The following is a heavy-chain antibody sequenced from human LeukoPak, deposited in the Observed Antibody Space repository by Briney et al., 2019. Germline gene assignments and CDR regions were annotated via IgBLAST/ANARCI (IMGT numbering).Heavy chain of an antibody. CDR1: GYTFTSYG. D-gene: IGHD2-15*01. CDR2: ISAYNGNT. CDR3: ARVDCSGGSCYLDYYYGMDV. V-gene: IGHV1-18*01. Sequence: AASVKVSCKASGYTFTSYGISWVRQAPGQGLEWMGWISAYNGNTNYAQKLQGRVTMTTDTSTSTAYMELRSLRSDDTAVYYCARVDCSGGSCYLDYYYGMDVWGQGTTVTVSS. J-gene: IGHJ6*02.